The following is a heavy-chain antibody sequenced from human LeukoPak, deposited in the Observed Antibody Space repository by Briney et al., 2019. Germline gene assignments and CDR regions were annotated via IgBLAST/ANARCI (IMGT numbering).Heavy chain of an antibody. V-gene: IGHV1-69*13. D-gene: IGHD6-13*01. Sequence: SVKVSCKASGGTFSSYAISWVRQAPGQGLEWMGGIIPIFGTANYAQKFQGRVTITADESTSTAYMELSSLRSEDTAVYYCARGFVGIAAAGTGYFDYWGQGTLVTVSS. J-gene: IGHJ4*02. CDR3: ARGFVGIAAAGTGYFDY. CDR2: IIPIFGTA. CDR1: GGTFSSYA.